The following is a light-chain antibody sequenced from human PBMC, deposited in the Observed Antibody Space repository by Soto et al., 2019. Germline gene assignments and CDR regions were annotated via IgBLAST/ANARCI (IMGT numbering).Light chain of an antibody. Sequence: QPVLTQPPSVSGAPGQRVTISCTGSSSNIGAVFDVHWYQQVPGTAPKLLIYENTKRPSGVPDRFSGSKSGTSASLAITGLQAEDVADYYCQSYDSGLSGWLFGGGTKLTVL. CDR1: SSNIGAVFD. CDR2: ENT. J-gene: IGLJ2*01. CDR3: QSYDSGLSGWL. V-gene: IGLV1-40*01.